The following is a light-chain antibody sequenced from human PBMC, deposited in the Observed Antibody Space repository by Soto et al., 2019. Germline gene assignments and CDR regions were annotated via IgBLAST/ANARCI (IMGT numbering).Light chain of an antibody. Sequence: EIVMTQSPATLSVSPGERVTLSCRARQSVGSNLAWYQQKPGQAPRLLIYGASTRATGIPARFSGSGSETEFTLTISSLQAEDSAVYYCQQCRSSPLTFGQGTRLEIK. CDR3: QQCRSSPLT. V-gene: IGKV3-15*01. CDR2: GAS. CDR1: QSVGSN. J-gene: IGKJ5*01.